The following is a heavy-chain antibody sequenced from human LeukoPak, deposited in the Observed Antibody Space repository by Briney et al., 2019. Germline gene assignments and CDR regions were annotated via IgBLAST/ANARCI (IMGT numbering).Heavy chain of an antibody. J-gene: IGHJ4*02. CDR1: GYTFTSYD. D-gene: IGHD3-10*01. V-gene: IGHV1-8*03. CDR2: MNPNSGNT. CDR3: ARALLFRGSGRSFGY. Sequence: ASVKVSCKASGYTFTSYDINWVRQATGQGLEWMGWMNPNSGNTGYAQKFQGRVTITRNTSINTAYMELSSLRSEDAAVYYCARALLFRGSGRSFGYWGQGTLVTVSS.